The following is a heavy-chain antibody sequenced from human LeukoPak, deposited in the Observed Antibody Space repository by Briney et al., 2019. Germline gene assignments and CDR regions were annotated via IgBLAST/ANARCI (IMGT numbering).Heavy chain of an antibody. CDR2: IYHSGST. Sequence: SQTLSLTCAVSGGSISSGGYSWSWIRQPPGKGLEWIGYIYHSGSTYYNPSLKSRVTISVDRSKNQFSLKLSSVTAADTAVYYCARDWGEELEHNYYYYGMDVWGQGTTVTVSS. CDR3: ARDWGEELEHNYYYYGMDV. V-gene: IGHV4-30-2*01. CDR1: GGSISSGGYS. D-gene: IGHD1/OR15-1a*01. J-gene: IGHJ6*02.